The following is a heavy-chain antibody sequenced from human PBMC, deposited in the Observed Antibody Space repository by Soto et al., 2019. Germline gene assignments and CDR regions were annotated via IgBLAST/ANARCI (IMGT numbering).Heavy chain of an antibody. J-gene: IGHJ4*02. Sequence: QVQLVESGGGVVQPGRSLRLSCAASGFTFSNYGMHWVRQAPGKGLEWVAVISYDGSVKYFGDSVKGRFTISRDNSQHTLFLQMSSLRAEDTAVYYCAKPSEPYSAPCYFDSWGQGTLVTVSS. D-gene: IGHD4-4*01. V-gene: IGHV3-30*18. CDR2: ISYDGSVK. CDR1: GFTFSNYG. CDR3: AKPSEPYSAPCYFDS.